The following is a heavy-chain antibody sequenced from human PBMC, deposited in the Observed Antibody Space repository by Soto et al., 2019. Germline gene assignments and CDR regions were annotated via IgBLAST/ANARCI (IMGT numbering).Heavy chain of an antibody. V-gene: IGHV4-30-4*01. D-gene: IGHD3-22*01. J-gene: IGHJ4*02. Sequence: LSLTCTVSGGSISSGDYYWSWIRQPPGKGLEWIGYIYYSGSTYYNPSLKSRVTISVDTSKNQFSLKLSSVTAADTAVYYCARGIPVWYYDSSGYYFDYWGQGTLVTVSS. CDR1: GGSISSGDYY. CDR3: ARGIPVWYYDSSGYYFDY. CDR2: IYYSGST.